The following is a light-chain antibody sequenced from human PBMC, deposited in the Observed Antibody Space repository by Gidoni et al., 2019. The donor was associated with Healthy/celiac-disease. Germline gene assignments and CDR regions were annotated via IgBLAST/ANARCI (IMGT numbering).Light chain of an antibody. V-gene: IGKV3-20*01. CDR3: QQYGSSPLT. CDR1: QSVSSSY. Sequence: EIVLTQSPGTLSLSPGERATLSCRASQSVSSSYLAWYQQNPGQAPRLLIYGASSRATGIPDRFSGSVSGTDFTLTISRLEPEDFAVYYCQQYGSSPLTFXGXTKVEIK. CDR2: GAS. J-gene: IGKJ4*01.